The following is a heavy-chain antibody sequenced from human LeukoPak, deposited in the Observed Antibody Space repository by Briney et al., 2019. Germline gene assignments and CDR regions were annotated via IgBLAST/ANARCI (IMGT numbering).Heavy chain of an antibody. CDR3: ARGYSDCSSTSCYTYFDY. Sequence: PSETLSLTCTVSGGSISSSSYYWGWIRQPPGKGLGWIGSIYYSGSTYYNPSLKSRVTISVDTSKNQFSLKLSSVTAADTAVYYCARGYSDCSSTSCYTYFDYWGQGTLVTVSS. CDR2: IYYSGST. D-gene: IGHD2-2*02. CDR1: GGSISSSSYY. V-gene: IGHV4-39*07. J-gene: IGHJ4*02.